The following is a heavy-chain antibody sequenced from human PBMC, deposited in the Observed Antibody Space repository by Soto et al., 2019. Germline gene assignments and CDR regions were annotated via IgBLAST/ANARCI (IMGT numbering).Heavy chain of an antibody. V-gene: IGHV2-5*02. J-gene: IGHJ4*02. Sequence: GSGPTLVNPTQTLTLTCTFSGFSLSTSGVGVGWIRQPPGKALEWLALMYWDDDKRYSPSLKSRLTTSKDTSKNQVVLSMTNMDPVDTATYYCAHRRPEVDFDYWGQGILVTVSS. CDR3: AHRRPEVDFDY. CDR1: GFSLSTSGVG. CDR2: MYWDDDK.